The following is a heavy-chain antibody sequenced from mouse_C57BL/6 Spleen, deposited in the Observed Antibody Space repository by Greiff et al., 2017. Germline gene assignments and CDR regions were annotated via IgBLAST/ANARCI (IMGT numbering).Heavy chain of an antibody. CDR2: IRSKSNNYAT. CDR1: GFSFNTYA. D-gene: IGHD2-5*01. J-gene: IGHJ1*03. Sequence: EVQLVESGGGLVQPKGSLKLSCAASGFSFNTYAMNWVRQAPGKGLEWVARIRSKSNNYATYYADSVKDRFTISRDDSESMLYLQMNNLKTEDTAMYYCVRQGSNYWYFDVWGTGTTVTVSS. V-gene: IGHV10-1*01. CDR3: VRQGSNYWYFDV.